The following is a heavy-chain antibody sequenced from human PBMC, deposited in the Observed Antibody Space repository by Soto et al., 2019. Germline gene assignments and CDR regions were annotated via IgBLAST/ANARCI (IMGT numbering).Heavy chain of an antibody. D-gene: IGHD5-18*01. CDR1: GFTFSSYA. J-gene: IGHJ3*02. CDR2: ISGSGGST. Sequence: EVQLLESGGGLVQPGGSLRPSCAASGFTFSSYAMSWVRQAPGKGLEWVSAISGSGGSTYYADSVKGRFTISRDNSKNTLYLQMNSLRAEDTAVYYCAKDSTWIQLWLDAFDIWGQGTMVTVSS. V-gene: IGHV3-23*01. CDR3: AKDSTWIQLWLDAFDI.